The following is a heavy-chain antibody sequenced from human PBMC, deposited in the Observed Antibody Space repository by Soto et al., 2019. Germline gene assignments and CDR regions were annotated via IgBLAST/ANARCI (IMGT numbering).Heavy chain of an antibody. V-gene: IGHV3-21*01. CDR3: ARARGATVHAFDI. D-gene: IGHD4-17*01. Sequence: GGSLRLSCAASGFTFSSYSMNWVRQAPGKGLEWVSSISSSSSYIYYADSVKGRFTISRDNAKNSLYLQMNSLRAEDTAVYYCARARGATVHAFDIWGQGTMVTVSS. J-gene: IGHJ3*02. CDR1: GFTFSSYS. CDR2: ISSSSSYI.